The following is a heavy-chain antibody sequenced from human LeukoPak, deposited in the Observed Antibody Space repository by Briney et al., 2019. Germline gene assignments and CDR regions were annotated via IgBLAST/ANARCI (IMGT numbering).Heavy chain of an antibody. D-gene: IGHD3-16*02. CDR1: GGTFSSYA. CDR3: ARSPITFGGVIAPTLDY. V-gene: IGHV1-69*04. Sequence: ASVKVSCKASGGTFSSYAISWVRQAPGQGLEWMGRIIPIFGIANYAQKFQGRVTITADKSTSTDYMELSSLRSEDTAVYYCARSPITFGGVIAPTLDYWGQGTLVTVSS. CDR2: IIPIFGIA. J-gene: IGHJ4*02.